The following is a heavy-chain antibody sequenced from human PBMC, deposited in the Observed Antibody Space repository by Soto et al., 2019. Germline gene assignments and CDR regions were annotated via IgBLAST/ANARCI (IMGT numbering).Heavy chain of an antibody. Sequence: QVRLVQSGAEVKKPGASVKVSCKASGYTFITLGISWVRRAPGKGFEWMGRISAYNGDTKYAQKFQGRVTLTTDKSTTTAYMEMRSLRSDDTAVYYCARDGTGGVLGLNKYYYVDVWGEGTTVTVSS. CDR1: GYTFITLG. D-gene: IGHD2-8*02. V-gene: IGHV1-18*01. CDR3: ARDGTGGVLGLNKYYYVDV. J-gene: IGHJ6*03. CDR2: ISAYNGDT.